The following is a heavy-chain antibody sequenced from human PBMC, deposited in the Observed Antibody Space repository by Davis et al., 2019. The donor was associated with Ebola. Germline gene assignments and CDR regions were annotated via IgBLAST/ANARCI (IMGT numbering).Heavy chain of an antibody. CDR2: INHSGST. CDR1: GGSFSGYY. Sequence: PSETLSLTCAVYGGSFSGYYWSWIRQPPGKGLEWIGEINHSGSTNYNPSLKSRVAISVDTSKNQFSLKLSSVTAADTAVYYCASGYYLHYWGQGTLVTVSS. CDR3: ASGYYLHY. V-gene: IGHV4-34*01. J-gene: IGHJ4*02.